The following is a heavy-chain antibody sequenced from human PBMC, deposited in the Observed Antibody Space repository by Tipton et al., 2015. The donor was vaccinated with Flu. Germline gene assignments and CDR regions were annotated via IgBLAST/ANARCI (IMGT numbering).Heavy chain of an antibody. CDR2: VYYTGST. J-gene: IGHJ4*02. D-gene: IGHD4-11*01. CDR3: AGDTVTTRVHLY. Sequence: GLVKPSETLSLTCTVSGASVSSATYHWSWIRQPPGKGLEWIGDVYYTGSTNYSPSPKSRVTISVDTPKNQFSLKLTSVTAADTAIYFCAGDTVTTRVHLYWDQGTLVTVSS. CDR1: GASVSSATYH. V-gene: IGHV4-61*01.